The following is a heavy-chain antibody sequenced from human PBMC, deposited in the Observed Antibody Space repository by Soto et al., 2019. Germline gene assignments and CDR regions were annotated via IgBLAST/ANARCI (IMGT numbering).Heavy chain of an antibody. V-gene: IGHV4-59*07. CDR2: IYYSGST. CDR1: GGSISRYY. J-gene: IGHJ6*02. CDR3: ETTSQYGIYSMDV. Sequence: SDTLSLTCTVSGGSISRYYWSWIRQPPGKGLEWVGYIYYSGSTNYNPSLKSRVTISVDTSKNQFSLNLSSVTAADTAVHYCETTSQYGIYSMDVWGQGTMVTVSS. D-gene: IGHD6-6*01.